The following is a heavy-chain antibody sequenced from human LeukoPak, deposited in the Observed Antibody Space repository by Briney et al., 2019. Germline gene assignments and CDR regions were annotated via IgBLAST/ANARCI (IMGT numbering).Heavy chain of an antibody. CDR1: GGSFSGYY. D-gene: IGHD3-22*01. Sequence: SETLSLTCAVYGGSFSGYYWSWIRQPPGKGLEWIGEINHSGSTNYNPSLKSRVTISVDTSKNQFSLKLSSVTAADTAVYYCARGRWYYYDSSGYKRAFGIWGQGTMVTVSS. CDR2: INHSGST. J-gene: IGHJ3*02. V-gene: IGHV4-34*01. CDR3: ARGRWYYYDSSGYKRAFGI.